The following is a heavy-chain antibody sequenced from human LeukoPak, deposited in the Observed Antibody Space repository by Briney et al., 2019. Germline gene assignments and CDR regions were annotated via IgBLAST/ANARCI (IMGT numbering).Heavy chain of an antibody. CDR3: ARASGYSGYYYWYFDL. CDR1: GYTLTELS. V-gene: IGHV1-24*01. CDR2: FDPEDGET. J-gene: IGHJ2*01. D-gene: IGHD5-12*01. Sequence: ASVKVSCKVSGYTLTELSMHWVRQAPGKGLEWMGGFDPEDGETIYAQKFQGRVTMTEDTSTDTAYMELSSLRSEDTAVYYCARASGYSGYYYWYFDLWGRGTLVTVSS.